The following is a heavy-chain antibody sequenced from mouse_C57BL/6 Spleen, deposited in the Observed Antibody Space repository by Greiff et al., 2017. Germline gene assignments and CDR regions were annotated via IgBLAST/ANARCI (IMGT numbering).Heavy chain of an antibody. D-gene: IGHD4-1*01. CDR2: IYPGGGYT. Sequence: QVQLKQSGAELVRPGTSVKMSCKASGYTFTNYWIGWAKQRPGHGLEWIGDIYPGGGYTNSNEKFKGKATLTADKSSSPAYMQFSSLTSEDSAIYYCARRGSNWDYLDYWGQGTTLTVSS. J-gene: IGHJ2*01. CDR1: GYTFTNYW. V-gene: IGHV1-63*01. CDR3: ARRGSNWDYLDY.